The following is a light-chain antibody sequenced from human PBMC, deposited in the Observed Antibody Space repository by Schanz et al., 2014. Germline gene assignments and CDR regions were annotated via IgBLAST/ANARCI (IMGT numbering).Light chain of an antibody. CDR3: QQYDASRT. J-gene: IGKJ1*01. CDR1: QTVGTN. V-gene: IGKV3-15*01. Sequence: EIMMTPSPVTLSLSRGERATLSCRASQTVGTNVAWYQQKPGRAPRLLIYGASTRATGIPARFSGSGSGTAFTLNISSLQSEDFAVYYCQQYDASRTFGQGTKVEIK. CDR2: GAS.